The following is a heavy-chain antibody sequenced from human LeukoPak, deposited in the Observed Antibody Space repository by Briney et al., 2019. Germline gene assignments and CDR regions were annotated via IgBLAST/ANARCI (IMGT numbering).Heavy chain of an antibody. J-gene: IGHJ4*02. CDR3: AKADSGWYFEYFDY. V-gene: IGHV3-23*01. Sequence: PGGSLRLSCAASGFTFSSYAMSWVRQAPGKGLEWVSAISGSGGSTYYADSVKGRFTISRDNSKNTLYPQMNSLRAEDTAVYYCAKADSGWYFEYFDYWGQGTLVTVSS. CDR1: GFTFSSYA. CDR2: ISGSGGST. D-gene: IGHD6-19*01.